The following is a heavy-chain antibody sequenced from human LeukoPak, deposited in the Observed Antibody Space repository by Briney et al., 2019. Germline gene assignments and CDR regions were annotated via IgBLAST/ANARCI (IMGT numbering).Heavy chain of an antibody. CDR3: ARGWFGELINY. V-gene: IGHV4-34*01. Sequence: SETLSLTCAVYGGSFSGYYWNWIRQPPGKGLEWIGEINHSGSTNYNPSLKSRVTISVDTSKNQLSLKVGSVTAADTAVYYCARGWFGELINYWGQGTLVTVSS. J-gene: IGHJ4*02. D-gene: IGHD3-10*01. CDR1: GGSFSGYY. CDR2: INHSGST.